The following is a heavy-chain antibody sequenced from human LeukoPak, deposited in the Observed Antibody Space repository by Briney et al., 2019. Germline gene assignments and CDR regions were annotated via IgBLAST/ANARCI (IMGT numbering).Heavy chain of an antibody. CDR1: GGSISSSSYY. CDR2: IYYSGST. D-gene: IGHD5-18*01. CDR3: ASAVDTAMEGAFDI. V-gene: IGHV4-39*07. Sequence: SETLSLTCTVSGGSISSSSYYWGWIRQPPGKGLEWIGSIYYSGSTYYNPSLKSRVTISVDKSKNQFSLKLSSVTAADTAVYYCASAVDTAMEGAFDIWGQGTMVTVSS. J-gene: IGHJ3*02.